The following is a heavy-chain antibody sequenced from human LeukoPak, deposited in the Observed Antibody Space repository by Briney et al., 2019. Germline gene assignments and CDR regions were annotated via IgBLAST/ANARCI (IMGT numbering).Heavy chain of an antibody. CDR3: ARDEGDFWSGYTAFDY. CDR2: INPNSGGT. Sequence: ASVKVSCKASGYTFTGYYMHWVRQAPGQGLEWMGWINPNSGGTNYAQKFQGRVTMTRDTSTSTAYMELRSLRSDDTAVYYCARDEGDFWSGYTAFDYWGQGTLVTVSS. V-gene: IGHV1-2*02. J-gene: IGHJ4*02. D-gene: IGHD3-3*01. CDR1: GYTFTGYY.